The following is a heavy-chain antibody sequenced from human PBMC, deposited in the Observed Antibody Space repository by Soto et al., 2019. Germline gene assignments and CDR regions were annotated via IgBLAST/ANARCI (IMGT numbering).Heavy chain of an antibody. CDR3: ARYPHEYNWFDP. CDR1: GGTFSSYA. CDR2: IIPIFGTA. V-gene: IGHV1-69*13. J-gene: IGHJ5*02. Sequence: SVKVSCKASGGTFSSYAISWVRQAPGQGLEWMGGIIPIFGTANYAQKFQGRVTITADESTSTAYMELSSLRSEDTAVYYCARYPHEYNWFDPWGQGTLVTVSS.